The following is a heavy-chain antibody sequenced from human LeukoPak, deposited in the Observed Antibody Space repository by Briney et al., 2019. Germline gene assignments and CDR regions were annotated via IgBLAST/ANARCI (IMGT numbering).Heavy chain of an antibody. CDR3: AAGDYFDY. J-gene: IGHJ4*02. CDR2: IKQDGSEK. V-gene: IGHV3-7*01. D-gene: IGHD7-27*01. CDR1: GFTFTNYW. Sequence: GGSLRLSCATSGFTFTNYWMSWFRQAPGKGLEWVANIKQDGSEKNYVDSVKGRFTISRDNAKNSVYLQMNSLRAEDTAVYYCAAGDYFDYWGQGILVAVSS.